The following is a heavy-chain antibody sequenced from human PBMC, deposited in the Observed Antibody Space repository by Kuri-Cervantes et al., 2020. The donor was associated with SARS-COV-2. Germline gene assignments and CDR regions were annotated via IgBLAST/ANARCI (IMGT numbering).Heavy chain of an antibody. V-gene: IGHV3-7*01. D-gene: IGHD6-13*01. Sequence: GESLKISCAASGFTFSGYWMSWVRQAPGKGLEWVANIKQDGSEKYYVDSVKDRFTISRDNAKNSLYLQMNSLRAEDTAVYYCAKDAASSSWSEWYFDLWGRGTLVTVSS. CDR1: GFTFSGYW. J-gene: IGHJ2*01. CDR2: IKQDGSEK. CDR3: AKDAASSSWSEWYFDL.